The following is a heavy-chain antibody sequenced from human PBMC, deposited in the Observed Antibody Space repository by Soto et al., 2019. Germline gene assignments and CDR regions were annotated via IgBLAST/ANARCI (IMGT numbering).Heavy chain of an antibody. D-gene: IGHD3-10*01. J-gene: IGHJ6*02. Sequence: KVSWECSAYSFTSYWIGCVRQTPANSLEWMGIIYPGDSDTRYSPSFQGQVTISADKSISTAYLQWSSLKASDTAMYYCARRRCGEFKKGMGIWGQGTT. CDR2: IYPGDSDT. CDR3: ARRRCGEFKKGMGI. V-gene: IGHV5-51*01. CDR1: AYSFTSYW.